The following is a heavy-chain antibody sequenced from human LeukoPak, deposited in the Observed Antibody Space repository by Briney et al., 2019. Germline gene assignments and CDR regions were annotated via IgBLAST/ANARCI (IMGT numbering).Heavy chain of an antibody. CDR1: GFPFSDYA. Sequence: GPLRLSCAASGFPFSDYAMNWVRQAPGKGLEWISYIRSSPSTIYSAPSVKGRFTVSRDNAKNSLYLQMNNLRDEDTAVYYCAKDHTSYSGYDSLDYWGQGTLVTVSS. CDR2: IRSSPSTI. D-gene: IGHD5-12*01. V-gene: IGHV3-48*02. J-gene: IGHJ4*02. CDR3: AKDHTSYSGYDSLDY.